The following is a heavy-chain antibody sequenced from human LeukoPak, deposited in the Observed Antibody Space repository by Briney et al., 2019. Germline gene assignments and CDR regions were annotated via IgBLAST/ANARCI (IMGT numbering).Heavy chain of an antibody. CDR3: ARDVSYYLDV. V-gene: IGHV3-64*01. CDR1: GFSLNSYA. J-gene: IGHJ6*03. CDR2: ISSNGVSK. Sequence: GGSLVLSCDSSGFSLNSYAVHWVRPAPGKGLEYVAAISSNGVSKYLANSLKGRSTISRDYSRNMVDLQIGSLRVEDMGVYYCARDVSYYLDVWGKGTTVIVS.